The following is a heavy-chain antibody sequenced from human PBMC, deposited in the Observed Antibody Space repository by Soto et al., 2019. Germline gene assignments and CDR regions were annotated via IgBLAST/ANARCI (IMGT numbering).Heavy chain of an antibody. D-gene: IGHD2-2*02. V-gene: IGHV3-23*01. CDR1: GFTFINYA. CDR2: ISGSGGST. Sequence: GGSLRLSCASSGFTFINYAVSWVRQTPGKGLEWVSVISGSGGSTYYADSVKGRFTISRDNSENTVYLQMNSLRAEDTAVYYCAKPLSLVPVAIRDYYGMDVWGQGTTVTVSS. J-gene: IGHJ6*02. CDR3: AKPLSLVPVAIRDYYGMDV.